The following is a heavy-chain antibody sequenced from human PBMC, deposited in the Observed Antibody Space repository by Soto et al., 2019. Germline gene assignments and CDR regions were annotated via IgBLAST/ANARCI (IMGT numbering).Heavy chain of an antibody. J-gene: IGHJ4*02. V-gene: IGHV1-18*01. CDR2: ISAYNGNT. D-gene: IGHD1-26*01. CDR3: AGREVGTCLGFDY. CDR1: GYTFSSYG. Sequence: QVQLVQSGAEVKKPGASVKVSCKASGYTFSSYGISWVRQAPGQGLEWMGWISAYNGNTKYAQKLQGRVTMTTVTATSTAHMELRSLRSDDTAVYYCAGREVGTCLGFDYWGQGTRVTVSS.